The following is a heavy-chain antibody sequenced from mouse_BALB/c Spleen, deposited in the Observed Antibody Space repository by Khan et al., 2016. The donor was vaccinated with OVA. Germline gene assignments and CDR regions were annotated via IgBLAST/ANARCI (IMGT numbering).Heavy chain of an antibody. CDR2: IWSDGST. Sequence: VQLQESGPGLVAPSQSLSITCTISGFSLTNYGVHWVSQPPGTGLEWLVVIWSDGSTNYNSALKSRLSISKDNSKSQVFLKMNSLQTDDTAMYYCARQPYYHYYIMDYWGQGTSVTVSS. CDR1: GFSLTNYG. J-gene: IGHJ4*01. D-gene: IGHD2-10*01. CDR3: ARQPYYHYYIMDY. V-gene: IGHV2-6-1*01.